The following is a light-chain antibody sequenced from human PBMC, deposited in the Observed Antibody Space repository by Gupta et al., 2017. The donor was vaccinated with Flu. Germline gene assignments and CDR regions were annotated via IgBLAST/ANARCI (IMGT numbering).Light chain of an antibody. CDR1: HGVGHF. V-gene: IGKV3-11*01. J-gene: IGKJ4*02. CDR3: HQRSDWPAT. Sequence: IVLTPSLATLSSSPGERATLSCRASHGVGHFLARYPQKPGQSPRHPIYDSSTRATGTPGRVSGSGSGTDFTLTICCLEPEDFAPYYCHQRSDWPATFGGGTKMEIK. CDR2: DSS.